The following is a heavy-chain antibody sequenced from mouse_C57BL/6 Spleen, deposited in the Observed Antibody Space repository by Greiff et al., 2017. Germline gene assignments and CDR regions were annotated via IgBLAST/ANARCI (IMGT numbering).Heavy chain of an antibody. CDR3: ARDQSYYYGSSPMDY. J-gene: IGHJ4*01. D-gene: IGHD1-1*01. V-gene: IGHV5-4*01. Sequence: EVKVEESGGGLVKPGGSLKLSCAASGFTFSSYAMSWVRQTPEKRLEWVATISDGGSYTYYPDNVKGRFTISRDNAKNNLYLQMSHLKSEDTAMYYCARDQSYYYGSSPMDYWGQGTSVTVSS. CDR1: GFTFSSYA. CDR2: ISDGGSYT.